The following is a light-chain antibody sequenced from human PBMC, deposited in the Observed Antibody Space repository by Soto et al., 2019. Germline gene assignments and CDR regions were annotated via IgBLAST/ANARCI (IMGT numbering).Light chain of an antibody. V-gene: IGLV2-11*01. CDR3: SSFGGSYTHV. CDR2: DVS. J-gene: IGLJ1*01. CDR1: NSDVGAYNY. Sequence: QSALTQPRSVSGSPGQAVTLSCTGTNSDVGAYNYVSWYRQHPDKAPKVIIYDVSKRPSGVPDRFSGSKSGNAASLTISGLQAEDEADYFCSSFGGSYTHVFGTGTKVTVL.